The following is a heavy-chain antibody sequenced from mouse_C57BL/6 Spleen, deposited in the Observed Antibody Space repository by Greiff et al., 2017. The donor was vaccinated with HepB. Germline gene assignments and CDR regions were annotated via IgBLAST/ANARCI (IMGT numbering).Heavy chain of an antibody. V-gene: IGHV1-82*01. CDR2: IYPGDGDT. CDR3: ARVSYDAMDY. Sequence: QVQLKQSGPELVKPGASVKISCKASGYAFSSSWMNWVKQRPGKGLEWIGRIYPGDGDTNYNGKFKGKATLTADKSSSTAYMQLSSLTSEDSAVYFCARVSYDAMDYWGQGTSVTVSS. J-gene: IGHJ4*01. CDR1: GYAFSSSW.